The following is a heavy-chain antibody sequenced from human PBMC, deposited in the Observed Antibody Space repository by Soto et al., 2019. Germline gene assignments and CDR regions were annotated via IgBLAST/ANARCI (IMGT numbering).Heavy chain of an antibody. CDR1: GGTFSSYA. CDR2: IIPIFGTA. V-gene: IGHV1-69*13. CDR3: ASAYCTNGVCPTRPSYYYYYGMDV. J-gene: IGHJ6*02. D-gene: IGHD2-8*01. Sequence: SVKVSCKASGGTFSSYAISWVRQAPGQGLEWMGGIIPIFGTANYAQKFQGRVTITADESTSTAYMELSSLRSEDTAVYYCASAYCTNGVCPTRPSYYYYYGMDVWGQGTTVTVSS.